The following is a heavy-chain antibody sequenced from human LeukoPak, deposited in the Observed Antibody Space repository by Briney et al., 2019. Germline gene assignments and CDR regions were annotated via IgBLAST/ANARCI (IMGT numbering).Heavy chain of an antibody. CDR1: GFTFSSYW. CDR3: AKYQVGATLDY. D-gene: IGHD1-26*01. V-gene: IGHV3-7*05. CDR2: INQDGSEK. J-gene: IGHJ4*02. Sequence: GGSLRLSCAASGFTFSSYWMSWVRQAPGKGLEWVANINQDGSEKYSVDSVKGRFTISRDNSKNTVYLQMNSLRTEDTALYYCAKYQVGATLDYWGQGTLVSVSS.